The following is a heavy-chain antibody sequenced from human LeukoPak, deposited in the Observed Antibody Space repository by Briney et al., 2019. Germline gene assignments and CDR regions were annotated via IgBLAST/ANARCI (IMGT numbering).Heavy chain of an antibody. J-gene: IGHJ4*02. V-gene: IGHV3-74*01. D-gene: IGHD4-17*01. CDR1: GFTFSSHL. Sequence: GGSLRLSCEASGFTFSSHLMHWVRQAPGKGLVWVSRISTDGSTTIYADSVKGRFTISRDNAKNTLYLQMNSLRAEDTAVYYCARGTSTYGVRHDYWGQGTLVTVSS. CDR3: ARGTSTYGVRHDY. CDR2: ISTDGSTT.